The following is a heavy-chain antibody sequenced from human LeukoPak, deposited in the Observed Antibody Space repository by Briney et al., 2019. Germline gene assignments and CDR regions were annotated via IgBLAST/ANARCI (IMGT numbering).Heavy chain of an antibody. CDR3: AISSAWYHDGFDI. Sequence: GASVKVSCKASGYAFTIYDVHWGRQGIGQGLEWMGWMNPNSGDTGYTEKFQDRVTMTRDTSRRVAYMQLSSLRSDDTAVYYCAISSAWYHDGFDIWGQGTMVSVSS. J-gene: IGHJ3*02. D-gene: IGHD6-19*01. CDR1: GYAFTIYD. CDR2: MNPNSGDT. V-gene: IGHV1-8*01.